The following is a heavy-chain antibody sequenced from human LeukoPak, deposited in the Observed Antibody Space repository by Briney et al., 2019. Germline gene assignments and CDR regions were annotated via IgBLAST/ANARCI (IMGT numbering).Heavy chain of an antibody. J-gene: IGHJ4*02. V-gene: IGHV1-8*01. CDR1: GYTFTSYD. Sequence: GASVKVSCKASGYTFTSYDINWVRQATGQGLEWMGWMNPNSGNTGYAQKFQGRVTMTRNTSISTAYMEPSSLRSEDTAVYYCARDLGYCTNGVCHTRFDYWGQGTLVAVSS. D-gene: IGHD2-8*01. CDR2: MNPNSGNT. CDR3: ARDLGYCTNGVCHTRFDY.